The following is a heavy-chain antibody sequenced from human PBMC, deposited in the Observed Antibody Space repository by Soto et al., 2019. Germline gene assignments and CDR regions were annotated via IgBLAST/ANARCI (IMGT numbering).Heavy chain of an antibody. J-gene: IGHJ4*02. CDR3: TTDFSVAGTYYFDY. CDR1: GFTFSNAW. CDR2: IKSKTDGGTT. D-gene: IGHD6-19*01. Sequence: EVQLVESGGGLVKPGGSLRLSCAASGFTFSNAWMSWVRQAPGKGLEWVGRIKSKTDGGTTDYAAPVKGRFTISRDDSQNTLYLQMNSLKTEDTAVYYCTTDFSVAGTYYFDYWGQGTLVTVSS. V-gene: IGHV3-15*01.